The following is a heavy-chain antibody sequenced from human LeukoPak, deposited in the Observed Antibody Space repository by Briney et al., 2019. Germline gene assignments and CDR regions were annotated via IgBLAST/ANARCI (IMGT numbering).Heavy chain of an antibody. CDR3: ARYALGSYHYDY. V-gene: IGHV3-43*01. Sequence: GGSLRLSCAASGFTFDDYTMHWVRQAPGKGLEWVSLISWDGGSTYYADSVKGRLTISRDNAENSLYLQMNSLRAEDTAVYYCARYALGSYHYDYWGQGILVTVSS. CDR1: GFTFDDYT. CDR2: ISWDGGST. J-gene: IGHJ4*02. D-gene: IGHD3-16*01.